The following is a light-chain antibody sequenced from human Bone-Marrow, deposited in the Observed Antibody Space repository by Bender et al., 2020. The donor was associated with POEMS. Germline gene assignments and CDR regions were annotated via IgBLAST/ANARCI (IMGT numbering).Light chain of an antibody. V-gene: IGLV2-23*02. CDR2: QVS. CDR3: CSYAGSLYV. Sequence: QSALTQPASVSGSPGQSITISCTGTSSDVGGYDYVSWYQQHPGKAPKLIISQVSKRPSGVSLRFSGSKSGNTASLTISGLQADDEADYFCCSYAGSLYVFGPGTKVTVL. CDR1: SSDVGGYDY. J-gene: IGLJ1*01.